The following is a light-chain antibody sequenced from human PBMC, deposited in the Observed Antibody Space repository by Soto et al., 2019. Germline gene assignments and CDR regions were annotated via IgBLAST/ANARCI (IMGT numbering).Light chain of an antibody. CDR1: NSDVGAYNF. Sequence: QSALTQPASVSGSPGQSITISCIGANSDVGAYNFVSWYQQHPGKAPKLIICDVSNRPSGVSNRFSGSESGNTASLTISGLQAEDEADYYCSSYRSGSTLVFGTGTKVTVL. CDR3: SSYRSGSTLV. V-gene: IGLV2-14*03. J-gene: IGLJ1*01. CDR2: DVS.